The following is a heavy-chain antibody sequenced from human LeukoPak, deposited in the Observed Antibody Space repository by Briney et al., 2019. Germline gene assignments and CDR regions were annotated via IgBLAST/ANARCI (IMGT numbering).Heavy chain of an antibody. V-gene: IGHV3-73*01. CDR3: TRMYCGDGGCYSDY. Sequence: GGSLRLSCAASGVTFSGSAIHWVRQASGKGLEWVGRIRSIASNYATAYAASVTGRFTISRDDSKNTAYLQMNSLKTEDTAVYYCTRMYCGDGGCYSDYWGQGTLVTVSS. D-gene: IGHD2-15*01. CDR1: GVTFSGSA. J-gene: IGHJ4*02. CDR2: IRSIASNYAT.